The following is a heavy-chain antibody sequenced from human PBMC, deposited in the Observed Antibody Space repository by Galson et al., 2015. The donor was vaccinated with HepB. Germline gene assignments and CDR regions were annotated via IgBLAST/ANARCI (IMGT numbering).Heavy chain of an antibody. CDR3: AKDRERFGESYGMDV. Sequence: SLRLSCAASGFTFSSYAMHWVRQAPGKGLEWVAVISYDGSNKYYADSVKGRFTISRDNSKNTLYLQMNSLRAEDTAVYYCAKDRERFGESYGMDVWGQGTTVTVSS. J-gene: IGHJ6*02. V-gene: IGHV3-30*04. CDR1: GFTFSSYA. CDR2: ISYDGSNK. D-gene: IGHD3-10*01.